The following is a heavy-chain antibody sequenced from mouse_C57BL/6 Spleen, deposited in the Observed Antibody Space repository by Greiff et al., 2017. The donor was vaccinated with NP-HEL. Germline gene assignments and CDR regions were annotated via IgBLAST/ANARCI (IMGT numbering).Heavy chain of an antibody. CDR1: GYTFTSYW. Sequence: QVQLQQPGAELVRPGSSVKLSCKASGYTFTSYWMHWVKQRPIQGLEWIGNIDPSDSETHYNQKFKDKATLTVDKSSSPTYLQPSSLTSYDSAVYYCARWDITTVVAPDYWGQGTTLTVSS. CDR2: IDPSDSET. V-gene: IGHV1-52*01. D-gene: IGHD1-1*01. CDR3: ARWDITTVVAPDY. J-gene: IGHJ2*01.